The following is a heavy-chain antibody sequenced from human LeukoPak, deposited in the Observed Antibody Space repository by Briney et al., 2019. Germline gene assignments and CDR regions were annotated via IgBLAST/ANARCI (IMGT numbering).Heavy chain of an antibody. CDR3: ARDRYSGSTGGYNWFDP. D-gene: IGHD1-26*01. V-gene: IGHV4-61*01. CDR1: GGSISSSSYY. Sequence: SETLSLTCTVSGGSISSSSYYWSWIRQPPGKGLEWIGYIYYSGSTNYNPSLKSRVTISVDTSKNQFSLKLSSVTAADTAVYYCARDRYSGSTGGYNWFDPWGQGTLVTVSS. CDR2: IYYSGST. J-gene: IGHJ5*02.